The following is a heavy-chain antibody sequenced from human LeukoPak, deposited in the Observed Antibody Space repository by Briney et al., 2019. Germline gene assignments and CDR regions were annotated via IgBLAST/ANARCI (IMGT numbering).Heavy chain of an antibody. J-gene: IGHJ6*03. CDR3: AREDYDGYYYYYYMDV. V-gene: IGHV4-61*02. Sequence: SETLSLTCTVSGGPISSGSYYWSWIRQPAWKGLEWIGRIYTSGSTNYNPSLKSRVTISVDTSKNQFSLKQSSVTAADTAVYYCAREDYDGYYYYYYMDVWGKGTTVTVSS. CDR1: GGPISSGSYY. D-gene: IGHD4-17*01. CDR2: IYTSGST.